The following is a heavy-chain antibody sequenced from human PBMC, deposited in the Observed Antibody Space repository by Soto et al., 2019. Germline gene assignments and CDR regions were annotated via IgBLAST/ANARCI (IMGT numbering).Heavy chain of an antibody. D-gene: IGHD3-10*01. CDR2: ISSSGSTI. J-gene: IGHJ4*02. V-gene: IGHV3-11*01. CDR3: ARVGFGELFFVSGDY. Sequence: VGSLRLSCAASGFTFSDYYMSWIRQAPGKGLEWVSYISSSGSTIYYADSVKGQFTISRDNAKNSLYLQMNSLRAEDTAVYYCARVGFGELFFVSGDYWGQGTLVTVSS. CDR1: GFTFSDYY.